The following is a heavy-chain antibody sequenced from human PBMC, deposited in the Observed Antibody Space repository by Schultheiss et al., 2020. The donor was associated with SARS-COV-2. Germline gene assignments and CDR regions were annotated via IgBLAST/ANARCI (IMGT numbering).Heavy chain of an antibody. CDR1: GGTFSSYA. V-gene: IGHV1-69*06. CDR2: IIPLFGAA. D-gene: IGHD3-22*01. CDR3: ARVSYYDSSGYHSGGDY. J-gene: IGHJ4*02. Sequence: SVKVSCKASGGTFSSYAISWVRQAPGQGLEWMGGIIPLFGAAKYAQKFQGRVTITADRSTSTAYMELSSLRSEDTAVYYCARVSYYDSSGYHSGGDYWGQGTLVTVSS.